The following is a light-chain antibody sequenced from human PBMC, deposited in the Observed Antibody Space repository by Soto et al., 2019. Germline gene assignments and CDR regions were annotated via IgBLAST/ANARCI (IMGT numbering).Light chain of an antibody. J-gene: IGLJ1*01. V-gene: IGLV2-8*01. Sequence: QSALTQPPSASGSLGQSVTISCTGTGDDVGGYNYVSWYQQHPGKAPKIMIYEVSKRPSGVPDRFSGSKSGNTASLTVSGLQAEDEAAYYCCSHAGDNTYVFGTGTKLTVL. CDR1: GDDVGGYNY. CDR3: CSHAGDNTYV. CDR2: EVS.